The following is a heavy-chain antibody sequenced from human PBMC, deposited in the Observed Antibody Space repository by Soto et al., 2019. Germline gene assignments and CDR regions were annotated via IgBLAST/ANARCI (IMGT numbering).Heavy chain of an antibody. CDR3: ASLYCSGGSCQDYYYYMDV. Sequence: GGSLRLSCAASGFTFSSYAMSWVRQAPGKGLEWVSAISGSGGSTYYADSVKGRFTISRDNSKNTLYLQMNSLRAEDTAVYYCASLYCSGGSCQDYYYYMDVWGKGTTVTVSS. V-gene: IGHV3-23*01. CDR2: ISGSGGST. D-gene: IGHD2-15*01. CDR1: GFTFSSYA. J-gene: IGHJ6*03.